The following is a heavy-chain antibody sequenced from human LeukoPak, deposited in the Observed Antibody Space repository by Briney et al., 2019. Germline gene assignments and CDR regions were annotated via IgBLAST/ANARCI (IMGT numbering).Heavy chain of an antibody. V-gene: IGHV4-34*01. CDR3: ARDHIAAAGTFGY. CDR2: INHSGST. D-gene: IGHD6-13*01. J-gene: IGHJ4*02. CDR1: GGSFSGYY. Sequence: SETLSLTCAVYGGSFSGYYWSWIRQPPGKGLEWIGEINHSGSTNYNPSLKSRVTISVDTSKNQFSLKLSSVTAADTAVYYCARDHIAAAGTFGYWGQGTLVTVSS.